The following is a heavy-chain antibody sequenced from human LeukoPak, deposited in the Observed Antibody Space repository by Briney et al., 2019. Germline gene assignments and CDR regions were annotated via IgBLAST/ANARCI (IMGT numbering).Heavy chain of an antibody. D-gene: IGHD1-26*01. CDR1: GVTFGNHA. CDR3: ATRPASETYYAVFDY. V-gene: IGHV3-23*01. J-gene: IGHJ4*02. Sequence: GGSLRLSCAASGVTFGNHAMSWVRQAPGKGLEWVSGITGSGGSTYHAESVKGRFTISRDNSKNTLYLEMNSLRAEGTAVYFCATRPASETYYAVFDYWGQGTLVTVSS. CDR2: ITGSGGST.